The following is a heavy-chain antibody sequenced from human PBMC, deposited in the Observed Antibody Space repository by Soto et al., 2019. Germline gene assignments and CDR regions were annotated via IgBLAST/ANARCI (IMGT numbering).Heavy chain of an antibody. Sequence: GGSLRLSCAASEFTFSSYAMSWVRQAPGKGLEWVSTISGSGDRTYYADSVKGRFTISRDTSKNTLSLQMNSLRAEDTALYYCAKSFSSNWYDYFNYWGQGTLVTVSS. D-gene: IGHD6-13*01. CDR1: EFTFSSYA. CDR2: ISGSGDRT. V-gene: IGHV3-23*01. J-gene: IGHJ4*02. CDR3: AKSFSSNWYDYFNY.